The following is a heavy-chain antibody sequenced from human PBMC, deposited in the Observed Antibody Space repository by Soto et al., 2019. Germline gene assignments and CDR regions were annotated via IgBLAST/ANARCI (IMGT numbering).Heavy chain of an antibody. CDR1: GFTFSSYA. J-gene: IGHJ3*02. CDR2: ISYDGSNK. Sequence: QVQLVESGGGVVQPGRSLRLSCAASGFTFSSYAMHWVHQAPGKGLEWVAVISYDGSNKYYADSVKGRFTISRDNSKNTLYLQMNSLRAEDTAVYYCATKGKDAFDIWGQGTMVTVSS. CDR3: ATKGKDAFDI. V-gene: IGHV3-30-3*01.